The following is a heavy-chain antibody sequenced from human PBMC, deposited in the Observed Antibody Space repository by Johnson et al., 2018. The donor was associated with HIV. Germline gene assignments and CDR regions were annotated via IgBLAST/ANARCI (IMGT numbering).Heavy chain of an antibody. CDR2: INSDGSDT. CDR1: RFTFSSYW. V-gene: IGHV3-74*01. Sequence: VQLVESGGGVVRPGGSLRLSCAASRFTFSSYWMHWVRQVPGKGLVWVSGINSDGSDTRYADSVKGRFTISRDNAKNTLYLQMNSLRAEDTAVFYCARDAKVGYGDAFDSWGHGTMVTVSS. D-gene: IGHD5-12*01. CDR3: ARDAKVGYGDAFDS. J-gene: IGHJ3*02.